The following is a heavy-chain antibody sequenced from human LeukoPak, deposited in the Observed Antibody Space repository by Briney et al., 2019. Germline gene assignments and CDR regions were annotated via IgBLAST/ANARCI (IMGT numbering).Heavy chain of an antibody. CDR1: GGSISTYY. CDR3: ARGLGIAAAGSRVYGMDV. V-gene: IGHV4-59*08. Sequence: SETLSLTCTVSGGSISTYYWSWIRQPPGKGLEWIGYIYYSGSTNYNPSLKSRVTISVDTSKNQFSLKLTSVTAADTAVYYCARGLGIAAAGSRVYGMDVWGQGTTVTVSS. CDR2: IYYSGST. J-gene: IGHJ6*02. D-gene: IGHD6-13*01.